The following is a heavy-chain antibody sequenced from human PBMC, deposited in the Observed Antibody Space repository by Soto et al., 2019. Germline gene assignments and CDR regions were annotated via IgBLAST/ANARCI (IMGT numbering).Heavy chain of an antibody. CDR3: ARYKFTGLLDY. J-gene: IGHJ4*02. D-gene: IGHD1-20*01. Sequence: QVQLQQWGAGLLKPSETLSLTCAVYGGSFSGYYWTWIRQPPGTGLAWIGEINHSGSTNYNPPLKSRVTKSVDTSKNQFSLKLTSVTAADTAVYYCARYKFTGLLDYWGQGTLVTVSS. CDR2: INHSGST. V-gene: IGHV4-34*01. CDR1: GGSFSGYY.